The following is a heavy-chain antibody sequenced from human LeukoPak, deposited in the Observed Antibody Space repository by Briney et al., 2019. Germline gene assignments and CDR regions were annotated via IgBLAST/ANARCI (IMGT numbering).Heavy chain of an antibody. CDR2: IRYDGSNK. D-gene: IGHD3-22*01. CDR1: GFTFSSYG. J-gene: IGHJ4*02. Sequence: GGSLRLSCAASGFTFSSYGMHWVRQAPGKVLEWVAFIRYDGSNKYYADSVKGRFTISRDNSKNTLYLQMNSLRAEDTAVYYCAKDHSYDSSGYYPDDYWGQGTLVTVSS. CDR3: AKDHSYDSSGYYPDDY. V-gene: IGHV3-30*02.